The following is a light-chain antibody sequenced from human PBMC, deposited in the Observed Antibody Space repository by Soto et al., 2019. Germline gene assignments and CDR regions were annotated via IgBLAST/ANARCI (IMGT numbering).Light chain of an antibody. CDR1: RFNVGSYT. CDR3: AAGDDSLNGLYV. Sequence: QSVLTQPPSASGTPGQRVTISCSGSRFNVGSYTVNWYQQLPGTAPKLLIYSDDERPSGAPDRFSGSKSGTSASLAISGLQAEDEAYYYCAAGDDSLNGLYVFGTWNKLTVL. V-gene: IGLV1-44*01. J-gene: IGLJ1*01. CDR2: SDD.